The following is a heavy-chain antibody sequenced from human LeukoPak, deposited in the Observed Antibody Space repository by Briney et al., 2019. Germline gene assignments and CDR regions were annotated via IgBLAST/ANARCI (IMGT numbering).Heavy chain of an antibody. V-gene: IGHV1-69*13. CDR2: IIPIFGTA. J-gene: IGHJ4*02. D-gene: IGHD6-13*01. Sequence: SVKVSCKASGGTVSRYPISWVRQAPGQGLEWMGGIIPIFGTANYPQKFQGRVTITADESTSTAYMELSSLRSEDTAVYYCARDSRPIFEWQQLGGDYWGQGTLVTVSS. CDR1: GGTVSRYP. CDR3: ARDSRPIFEWQQLGGDY.